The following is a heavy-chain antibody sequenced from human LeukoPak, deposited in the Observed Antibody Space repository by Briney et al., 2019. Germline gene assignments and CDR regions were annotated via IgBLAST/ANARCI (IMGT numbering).Heavy chain of an antibody. CDR3: ARDVGAIVDY. CDR2: IKQDGSEK. CDR1: GFTFSAYD. D-gene: IGHD1-26*01. J-gene: IGHJ4*02. Sequence: GGSLRLSCAASGFTFSAYDMSWARQAPGKGLEWVANIKQDGSEKYYVDSVKGRFTISRDNTKNSLYLQMNSLRAEDTAVYYCARDVGAIVDYWGQGTLVTVSS. V-gene: IGHV3-7*01.